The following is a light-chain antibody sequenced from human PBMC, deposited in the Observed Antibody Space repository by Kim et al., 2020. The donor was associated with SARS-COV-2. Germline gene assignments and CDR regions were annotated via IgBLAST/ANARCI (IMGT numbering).Light chain of an antibody. CDR1: QNINTN. V-gene: IGKV3-15*01. Sequence: VAPGERAPLSCRASQNINTNLAWYQQKPGQAPRLLIYAASTRATGVPARFSGSGSGTEFTLTISTLQSEDFAVYYCQQYNNWPLTFGGGTKVEIK. J-gene: IGKJ4*01. CDR2: AAS. CDR3: QQYNNWPLT.